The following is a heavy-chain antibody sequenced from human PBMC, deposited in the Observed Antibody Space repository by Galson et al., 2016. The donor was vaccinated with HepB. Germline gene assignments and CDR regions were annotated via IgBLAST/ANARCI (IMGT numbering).Heavy chain of an antibody. Sequence: SETLSLTCAVSGGSINGRYWWSWVRQPPGKGLEWLGKIFHSGGTNNNSPLKSRITISVDKSDNRFSLNLSSVTAADTAVYYCARRGAFDNAFDIWGQGTVVTVSS. CDR1: GGSINGRYW. J-gene: IGHJ3*02. CDR2: IFHSGGT. D-gene: IGHD3-16*01. V-gene: IGHV4-4*02. CDR3: ARRGAFDNAFDI.